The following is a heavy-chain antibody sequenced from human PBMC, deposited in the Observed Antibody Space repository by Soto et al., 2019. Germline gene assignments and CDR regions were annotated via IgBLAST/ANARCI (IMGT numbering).Heavy chain of an antibody. V-gene: IGHV3-23*01. CDR1: GFTFSSCA. CDR2: VSGSGGST. D-gene: IGHD4-17*01. CDR3: AKVNGVAYSDTDPPDGAFDI. Sequence: GGSLRLSCAASGFTFSSCAMSWVRQAPGKGMGWVCAVSGSGGSTYYADSVKGRFTISRANSKNTLYLQMNSLRAEATAVYYCAKVNGVAYSDTDPPDGAFDIWGQGTMVTVSS. J-gene: IGHJ3*02.